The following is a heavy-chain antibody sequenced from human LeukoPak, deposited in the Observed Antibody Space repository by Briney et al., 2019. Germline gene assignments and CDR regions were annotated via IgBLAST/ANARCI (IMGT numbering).Heavy chain of an antibody. D-gene: IGHD3-16*02. J-gene: IGHJ5*02. V-gene: IGHV4-34*01. CDR3: ARSASYYDYVWGSYRPNWFDP. CDR2: INHSGST. Sequence: PSETLSLTCAVYGGSFSGYYWSWIRQPPGKGQEWIGEINHSGSTNYNPSLKSRVTISVDTSKNQFSLKLSSVTAADTAVYYCARSASYYDYVWGSYRPNWFDPWGQGTLVTVSS. CDR1: GGSFSGYY.